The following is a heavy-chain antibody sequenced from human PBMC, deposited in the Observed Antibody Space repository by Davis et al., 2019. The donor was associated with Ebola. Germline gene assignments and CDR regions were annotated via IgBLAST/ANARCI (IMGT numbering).Heavy chain of an antibody. J-gene: IGHJ4*02. CDR3: AKMNWKVVAY. CDR1: GFTFNKYA. V-gene: IGHV3-23*01. CDR2: ISGSGDAT. D-gene: IGHD1-1*01. Sequence: GESLKISCAASGFTFNKYAVDWVRQAPGKGLEWVSAISGSGDATYYADSVKGRFTISRDNSKNTLYLQMTSLTAEDAAVYYCAKMNWKVVAYWGQGTLVTVSS.